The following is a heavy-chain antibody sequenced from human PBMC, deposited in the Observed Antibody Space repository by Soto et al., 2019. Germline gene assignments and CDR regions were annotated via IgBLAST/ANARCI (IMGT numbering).Heavy chain of an antibody. V-gene: IGHV1-69*05. CDR2: IIPIFGKA. CDR3: ARDSDILTGYYTDYYYYGMNV. Sequence: SVKVSCKASGCTFSSYAISWVRQAPGQGLEWMGGIIPIFGKANYAQKLQGRVTITTDASTSTAYMELRSLRSEDTAVYYCARDSDILTGYYTDYYYYGMNVWGQGTTVTVSS. J-gene: IGHJ6*02. CDR1: GCTFSSYA. D-gene: IGHD3-9*01.